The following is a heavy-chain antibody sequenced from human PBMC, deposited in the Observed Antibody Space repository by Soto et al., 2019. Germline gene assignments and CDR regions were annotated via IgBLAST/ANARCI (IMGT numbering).Heavy chain of an antibody. J-gene: IGHJ6*02. CDR2: IYHSGST. V-gene: IGHV4-4*02. Sequence: TSETLSLTCAVSGGSISSSNWWSWVRQPPGKGLEWIGEIYHSGSTNYNPSLKSRVTISVDKSKNQFSLKLSSVTAADTAVYYCARNIYYDFWSGYYRPAQNYYYGMDVWGQGTTVTVSS. CDR1: GGSISSSNW. D-gene: IGHD3-3*01. CDR3: ARNIYYDFWSGYYRPAQNYYYGMDV.